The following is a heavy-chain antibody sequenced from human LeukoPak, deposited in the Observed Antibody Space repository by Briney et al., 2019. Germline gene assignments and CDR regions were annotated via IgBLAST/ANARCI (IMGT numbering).Heavy chain of an antibody. D-gene: IGHD2-8*02. CDR2: IWYDGSNK. V-gene: IGHV3-33*01. CDR1: GFTFSSYG. CDR3: ARVAVSGPTGWFDS. J-gene: IGHJ5*01. Sequence: GGSLRLSCAASGFTFSSYGMHWVRQAPGKGLEWVAVIWYDGSNKYYADSVKGRFTISRDNSKNTLYLQMNSLRAEDTAVYYCARVAVSGPTGWFDSWGQGTLVIVSS.